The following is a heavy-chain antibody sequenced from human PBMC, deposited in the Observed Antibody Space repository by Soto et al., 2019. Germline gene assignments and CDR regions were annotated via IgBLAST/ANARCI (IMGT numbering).Heavy chain of an antibody. CDR2: IYSDSGSST. CDR3: ARATTVTAGIDC. J-gene: IGHJ4*02. V-gene: IGHV3-53*04. Sequence: VQLVESGGGLVQPGGSLRLACAASGFTVSSNYMSWVRQAPGKGLEWVSVIYSDSGSSTYYADSVKGRFTISRHDSKNTLYLQMNSLRAEDTAVYYCARATTVTAGIDCWGQGSLVTVSS. D-gene: IGHD4-17*01. CDR1: GFTVSSNY.